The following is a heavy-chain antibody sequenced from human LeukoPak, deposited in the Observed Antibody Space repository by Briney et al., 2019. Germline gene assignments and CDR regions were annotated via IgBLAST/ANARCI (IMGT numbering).Heavy chain of an antibody. V-gene: IGHV1-69*13. CDR3: ARRTARGYSYGVNAFDI. Sequence: GASVKVSCKASGGTFSSYAISWVRQAPGQGLEWMGGIIPIFGTANYAQKFQGRVTITADESTSTAYMELSSLRSEDTAVYYCARRTARGYSYGVNAFDIWGQGTMVTVSS. J-gene: IGHJ3*02. CDR2: IIPIFGTA. CDR1: GGTFSSYA. D-gene: IGHD5-18*01.